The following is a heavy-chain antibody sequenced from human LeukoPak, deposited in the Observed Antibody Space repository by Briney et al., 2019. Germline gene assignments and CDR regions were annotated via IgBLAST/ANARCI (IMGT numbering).Heavy chain of an antibody. CDR3: ARVMWSDNGRGNNWFDP. V-gene: IGHV3-30*02. J-gene: IGHJ5*02. Sequence: GGSLRLSCAASGFTFNNYGMHWVRQAPGKGLEWVAFVRYDGINKYYADSVEGRFTISSDNSINALYLQMNSLRAEDTAVYYCARVMWSDNGRGNNWFDPWGQGTLVTVSS. CDR2: VRYDGINK. CDR1: GFTFNNYG. D-gene: IGHD2-21*01.